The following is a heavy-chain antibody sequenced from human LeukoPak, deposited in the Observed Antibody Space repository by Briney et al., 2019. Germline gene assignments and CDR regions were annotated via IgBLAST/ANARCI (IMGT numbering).Heavy chain of an antibody. CDR2: INHSGST. Sequence: PSETLSLTCAVYGGSFSGYYWSWIRQPPGKGLEWIGEINHSGSTNYNPSLKSRVTISVDTSKNQFSLKLSSVTAADTAVYYCAREGAVTWLVDQVAFDYWGQGTLVTVSS. V-gene: IGHV4-34*01. CDR1: GGSFSGYY. D-gene: IGHD6-19*01. CDR3: AREGAVTWLVDQVAFDY. J-gene: IGHJ4*02.